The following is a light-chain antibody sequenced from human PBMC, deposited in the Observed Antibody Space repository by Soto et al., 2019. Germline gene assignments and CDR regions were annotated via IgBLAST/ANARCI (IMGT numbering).Light chain of an antibody. CDR3: SSYTTSSTHGV. CDR2: EVS. CDR1: SSDVGGYNY. J-gene: IGLJ3*02. V-gene: IGLV2-14*01. Sequence: QSALTQPASVSGSPGQSITISCTGTSSDVGGYNYVSWYQQHPGKAPKLMIYEVSNRPSGVSNRFSGSKSGNTASLTISGLQADDEADYYCSSYTTSSTHGVFGGGTKLTVL.